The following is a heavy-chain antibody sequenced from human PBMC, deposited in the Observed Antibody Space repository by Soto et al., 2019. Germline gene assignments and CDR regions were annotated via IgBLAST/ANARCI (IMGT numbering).Heavy chain of an antibody. D-gene: IGHD6-19*01. J-gene: IGHJ3*02. Sequence: EVQLVESGGGLVQPGGSLRLSCAASGFTFSSYSMNWVRQAPGKGLEWVSYISSSSSTIYYADSVKGRFTISRDNAKNSLYLQMNRLRDEDTAVYYCARDPGYSGGWVPNNAFDIWGQGTMVTVSS. V-gene: IGHV3-48*02. CDR3: ARDPGYSGGWVPNNAFDI. CDR1: GFTFSSYS. CDR2: ISSSSSTI.